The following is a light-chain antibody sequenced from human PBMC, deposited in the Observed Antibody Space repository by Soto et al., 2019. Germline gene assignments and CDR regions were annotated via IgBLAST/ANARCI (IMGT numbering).Light chain of an antibody. CDR1: QSVAKSY. V-gene: IGKV3-20*01. Sequence: ETVLTQSPGTVSLSPGESATLSCRASQSVAKSYLAWFQHKPGQAPRLLIYDASSRATGIPDRFSGSGSGTDFTLTVSRLEPEDFAVYYCQQYAESPLTFGGGTKVEIK. J-gene: IGKJ4*01. CDR2: DAS. CDR3: QQYAESPLT.